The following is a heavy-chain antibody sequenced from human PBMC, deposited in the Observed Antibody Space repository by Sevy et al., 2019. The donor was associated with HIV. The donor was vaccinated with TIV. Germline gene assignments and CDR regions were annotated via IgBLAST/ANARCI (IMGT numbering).Heavy chain of an antibody. D-gene: IGHD1-26*01. J-gene: IGHJ4*02. V-gene: IGHV3-74*01. Sequence: QLGGPLRLSCATSGFTFSSYWFHWVRQAPGKGLEWVTGVNSDGSNTNYADSVKGRFTISRDCAKDTLCLQMNALRAEDTAVYFCVAANSWEDYWGQGTLVTVSS. CDR2: VNSDGSNT. CDR3: VAANSWEDY. CDR1: GFTFSSYW.